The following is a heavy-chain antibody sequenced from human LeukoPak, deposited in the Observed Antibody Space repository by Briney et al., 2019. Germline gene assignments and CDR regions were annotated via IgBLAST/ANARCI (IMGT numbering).Heavy chain of an antibody. CDR2: IYYSGST. J-gene: IGHJ4*02. CDR1: GGSISSYY. CDR3: ARDRYYYDSSGYDPYFDY. Sequence: SETLSLTCTVSGGSISSYYWSWIRQPPGKGLEWIGYIYYSGSTNYNPSHKSRVTMSVDTSKNQFSLKLSSVTAADTAVYYCARDRYYYDSSGYDPYFDYWGQGTLVTVSS. D-gene: IGHD3-22*01. V-gene: IGHV4-59*12.